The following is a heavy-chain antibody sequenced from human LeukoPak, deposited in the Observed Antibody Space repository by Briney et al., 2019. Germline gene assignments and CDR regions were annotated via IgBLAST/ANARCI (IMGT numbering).Heavy chain of an antibody. CDR2: IYTSGST. Sequence: SETLSLTCAAYGGSFSGYYWSWIRQPAGKGLEWIGRIYTSGSTNYNPSLKSRVTMSVDTSKNQFSLKLSSVTAADTAVYYCARARSGYFDYWGQGTLVTVSS. D-gene: IGHD1-26*01. CDR3: ARARSGYFDY. J-gene: IGHJ4*02. CDR1: GGSFSGYY. V-gene: IGHV4-59*10.